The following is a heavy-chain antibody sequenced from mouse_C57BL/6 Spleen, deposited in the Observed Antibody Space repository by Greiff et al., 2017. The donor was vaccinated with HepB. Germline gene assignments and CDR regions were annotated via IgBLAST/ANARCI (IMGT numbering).Heavy chain of an antibody. CDR1: GFTFSDYG. Sequence: DVKLVESGGGLVKPGGSLKLSCAASGFTFSDYGMHWVRQAPEKGLEWVAYISSGSSTIYYADTVKGRFTISRDNDKNTLFLQMTSLRSEDTAMYYCARNYYGSSHFDYWGQGTTLTVSS. CDR2: ISSGSSTI. CDR3: ARNYYGSSHFDY. D-gene: IGHD1-1*01. J-gene: IGHJ2*01. V-gene: IGHV5-17*01.